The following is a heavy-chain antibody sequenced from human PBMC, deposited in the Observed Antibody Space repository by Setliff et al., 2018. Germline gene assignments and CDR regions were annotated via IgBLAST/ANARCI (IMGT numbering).Heavy chain of an antibody. J-gene: IGHJ4*02. CDR1: GYKFTTYG. V-gene: IGHV1-18*01. D-gene: IGHD1-1*01. Sequence: ASVKVSCNTSGYKFTTYGIAWLRQVPGQGLEWMGWMNNYNSKTQYAQKFRGRVTMTTDRSTSTAYPDLKSLRSDDTAIYYCARDTYNPNWYGDRSFEYWGQGTLVTVSS. CDR3: ARDTYNPNWYGDRSFEY. CDR2: MNNYNSKT.